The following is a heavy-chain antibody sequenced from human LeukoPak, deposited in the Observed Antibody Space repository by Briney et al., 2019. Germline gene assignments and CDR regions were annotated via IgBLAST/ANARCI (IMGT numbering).Heavy chain of an antibody. CDR1: GGSINNYY. V-gene: IGHV4-59*08. CDR2: IYYTGNT. D-gene: IGHD4-11*01. Sequence: SETLSITCTVSGGSINNYYWNWIRQPPGKGLEWIGYIYYTGNTNYNPSLKSRVTISVDTSKNQFSLKLSSVTAADTAVYYCARGGGPLQSFDYWGQGTLVTVSS. CDR3: ARGGGPLQSFDY. J-gene: IGHJ4*02.